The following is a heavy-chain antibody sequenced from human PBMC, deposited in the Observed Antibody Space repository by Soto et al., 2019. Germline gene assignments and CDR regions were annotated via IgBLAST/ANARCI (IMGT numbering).Heavy chain of an antibody. J-gene: IGHJ6*02. Sequence: GASVKVSCKASGYTFTRYGISWVRQAPGQGLEWMGWISGYNGDTNYAQKFQGRVSMTIDTSTTTAYMELRSLTSGDTAVYYCAKNGQPPYYYYGLDVWGQGTKVTVSS. CDR1: GYTFTRYG. V-gene: IGHV1-18*01. CDR3: AKNGQPPYYYYGLDV. CDR2: ISGYNGDT. D-gene: IGHD2-8*01.